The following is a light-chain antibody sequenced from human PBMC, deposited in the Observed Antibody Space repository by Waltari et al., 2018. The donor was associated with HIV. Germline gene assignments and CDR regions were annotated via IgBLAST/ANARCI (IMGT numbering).Light chain of an antibody. J-gene: IGKJ1*01. Sequence: EIVMTQSPATLSVSPGDRATLSCRASHSVSSNLAWYQQKPGQAPRLIMFGASTRATGIPARFSGSGSGTEFTLTISSLQSEDFAIYYCQQYNSWPPAWTFSPGTTVEIK. CDR3: QQYNSWPPAWT. V-gene: IGKV3-15*01. CDR2: GAS. CDR1: HSVSSN.